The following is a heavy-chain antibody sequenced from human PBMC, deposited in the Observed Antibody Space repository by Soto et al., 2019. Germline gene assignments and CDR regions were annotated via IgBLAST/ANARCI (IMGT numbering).Heavy chain of an antibody. D-gene: IGHD5-12*01. V-gene: IGHV3-33*01. CDR2: IWYDGSNK. Sequence: QVQLVESGGGVVQPGRSLRLSCAASGFTFSSYGMHWVRQAPGKGLEWVAVIWYDGSNKYYADSVKGRFTISRDNSKNTLYLQMNSLRAEDTAVYYCARDPVATMFVDYWGQGTLVTVSS. J-gene: IGHJ4*02. CDR1: GFTFSSYG. CDR3: ARDPVATMFVDY.